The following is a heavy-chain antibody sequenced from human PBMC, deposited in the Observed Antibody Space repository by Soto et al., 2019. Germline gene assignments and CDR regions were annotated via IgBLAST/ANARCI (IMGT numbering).Heavy chain of an antibody. D-gene: IGHD2-15*01. V-gene: IGHV1-18*01. CDR3: AGESSRRCHDY. Sequence: QVQLVQSGAEVKKPGASVKVSCKASGYTFTSYGISWVRQAPGQGLEWMGWISAYNGNTNYAQKLQGRVTMTTATSTSTAYTELRSLRSDDTAVYYCAGESSRRCHDYCGQGTLVTVSS. J-gene: IGHJ4*02. CDR1: GYTFTSYG. CDR2: ISAYNGNT.